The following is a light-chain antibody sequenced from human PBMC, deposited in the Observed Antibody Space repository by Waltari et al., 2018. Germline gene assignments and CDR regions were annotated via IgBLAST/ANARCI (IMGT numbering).Light chain of an antibody. V-gene: IGKV1-33*01. CDR2: SAS. CDR3: QQYDNFPLS. Sequence: DIQMTQSPSSLSASVGDRVTISCRATQGINSYLSWYQQKPGKAPERLIYSASELESGVPSRFSGSGSGTEYTLTISSLQPEDIATYYCQQYDNFPLSFGGGTKVEIK. CDR1: QGINSY. J-gene: IGKJ4*01.